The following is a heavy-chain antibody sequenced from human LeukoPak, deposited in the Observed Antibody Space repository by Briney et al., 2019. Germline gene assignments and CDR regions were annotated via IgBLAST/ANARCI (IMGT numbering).Heavy chain of an antibody. CDR3: ARLSGRYCSGGSCHNWFDP. D-gene: IGHD2-15*01. V-gene: IGHV5-51*01. CDR2: IYSGDSDT. Sequence: GESLKISCKGSGYSFTSYWIGWVRQMPGKGLEWMGIIYSGDSDTRYSPSLQGQVTISADKSISTAYLKRSSLKASDTAMYYCARLSGRYCSGGSCHNWFDPWGQGTLVTVSS. J-gene: IGHJ5*02. CDR1: GYSFTSYW.